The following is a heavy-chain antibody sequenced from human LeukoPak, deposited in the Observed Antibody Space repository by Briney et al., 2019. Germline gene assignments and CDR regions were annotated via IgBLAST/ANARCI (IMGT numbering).Heavy chain of an antibody. V-gene: IGHV3-30*03. CDR3: ARGGGTGTTSFDY. CDR2: ISYDGSNK. J-gene: IGHJ4*02. D-gene: IGHD1-1*01. Sequence: GGSLRLSCAASGFTFSSYGMHWVRQAPGKGLEWVAVISYDGSNKYYADSVKGRFTISRDNSKNTLYLQMNSLRAEDTAVYYWARGGGTGTTSFDYWGQGTLVTVSS. CDR1: GFTFSSYG.